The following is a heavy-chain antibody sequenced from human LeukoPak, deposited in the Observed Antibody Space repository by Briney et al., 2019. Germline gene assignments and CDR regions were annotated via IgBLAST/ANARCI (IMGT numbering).Heavy chain of an antibody. V-gene: IGHV4-38-2*01. D-gene: IGHD2-15*01. CDR1: GYSISSGYY. Sequence: SETLSLTCAVSGYSISSGYYWGWIRQPPGKGLEWIGSIYHSGSTYYNPSLKSRVTISVDTSKNQFSLKLSSVTAADTAVYYCASRSGMVAARGPMDVWGKGTTVTASS. CDR2: IYHSGST. J-gene: IGHJ6*03. CDR3: ASRSGMVAARGPMDV.